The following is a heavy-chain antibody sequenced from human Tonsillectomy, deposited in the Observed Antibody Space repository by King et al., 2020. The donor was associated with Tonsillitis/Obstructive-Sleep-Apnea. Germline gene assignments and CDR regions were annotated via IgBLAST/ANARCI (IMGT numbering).Heavy chain of an antibody. CDR1: GGSFSGYY. D-gene: IGHD3-3*01. CDR3: AREITTDAFDI. CDR2: IDHSGST. V-gene: IGHV4-34*01. J-gene: IGHJ3*02. Sequence: VQLQQWGAGLLKPSETLSLTCAVYGGSFSGYYWSWIRQPPGKGLEWIGEIDHSGSTNYKPSLKSRVTISADTSNTQFSLKLSSVTAADTAVYYCAREITTDAFDIWGQGTMVTVSS.